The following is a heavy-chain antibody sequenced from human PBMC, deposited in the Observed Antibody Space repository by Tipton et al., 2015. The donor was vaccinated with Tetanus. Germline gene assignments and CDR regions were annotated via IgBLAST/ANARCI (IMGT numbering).Heavy chain of an antibody. Sequence: TLSLTCSASGGSVNSGTYYWSWIRQPPGKGLEWPGDIYYGGATQYNPSLESRVTISMDTSKNQVSLRLTSVTAADTAVYYCARSKLLWFGESLSGFDSWGQGTLVTVSA. CDR2: IYYGGAT. V-gene: IGHV4-61*01. J-gene: IGHJ4*02. D-gene: IGHD3-10*01. CDR1: GGSVNSGTYY. CDR3: ARSKLLWFGESLSGFDS.